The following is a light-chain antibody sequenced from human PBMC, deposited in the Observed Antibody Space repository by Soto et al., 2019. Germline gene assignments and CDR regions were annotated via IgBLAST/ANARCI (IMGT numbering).Light chain of an antibody. CDR1: SSDVGGYKY. J-gene: IGLJ2*01. CDR3: SSYTSSSTSVV. V-gene: IGLV2-14*01. Sequence: QSVLTQPASVSGSPGQSITISCTGTSSDVGGYKYVSWYQQLPGRAPKLIISEVSNRPSGVSDRFTGSKSGNTASLTISGLQTEDEGDYYCSSYTSSSTSVVFGGGTKVTVL. CDR2: EVS.